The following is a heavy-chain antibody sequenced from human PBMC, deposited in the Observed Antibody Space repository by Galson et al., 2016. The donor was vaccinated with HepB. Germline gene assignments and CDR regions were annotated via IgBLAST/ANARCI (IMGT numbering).Heavy chain of an antibody. D-gene: IGHD3-10*01. CDR1: GFSVSQNY. CDR3: ARAGSRVGFYLRFGFFDS. V-gene: IGHV3-53*01. CDR2: IYSENNA. Sequence: SLRLSCAVSGFSVSQNYMTWVRQAPGKGLEWLSVIYSENNAYYADSVKGRFTISRDNFRNTLHLQTNSLRAEDTAVYYCARAGSRVGFYLRFGFFDSWGHGTLVTVSS. J-gene: IGHJ4*01.